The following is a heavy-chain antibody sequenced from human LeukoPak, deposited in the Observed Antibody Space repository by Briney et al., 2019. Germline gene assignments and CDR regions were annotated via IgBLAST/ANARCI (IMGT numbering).Heavy chain of an antibody. CDR1: GFTFSSYS. Sequence: GGSLRLSCAASGFTFSSYSMNWVRQAPGKGLEWVSYISSSSSTIYYADSVKGRFTISRDNSKNTLYLQMNSLRAEDTAVYYCARDRDAFDIWGQGTMVTVSS. V-gene: IGHV3-48*01. J-gene: IGHJ3*02. CDR3: ARDRDAFDI. CDR2: ISSSSSTI.